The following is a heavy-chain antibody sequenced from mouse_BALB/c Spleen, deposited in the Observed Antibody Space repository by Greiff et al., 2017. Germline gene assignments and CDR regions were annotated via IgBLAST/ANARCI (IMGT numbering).Heavy chain of an antibody. CDR1: GFNIKDYY. Sequence: EVKLVESGAELVRPGALVKLSCKASGFNIKDYYMHWVKQRPEQGLEWIGWIDPENGNTIYDPKFQGKASITADTSSNTAYLQLSSLTSEDTAVYYCARGLRRYYAMDYWGQGTSVTVSS. CDR3: ARGLRRYYAMDY. V-gene: IGHV14-1*02. CDR2: IDPENGNT. J-gene: IGHJ4*01. D-gene: IGHD2-4*01.